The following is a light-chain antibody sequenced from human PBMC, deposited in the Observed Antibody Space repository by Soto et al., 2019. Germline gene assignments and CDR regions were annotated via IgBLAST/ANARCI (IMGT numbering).Light chain of an antibody. Sequence: EIVLTQSPGTLSLSPGERATLSCRASQSVSSSYLAWYQQKPGQAPRLLIYGASSRATGIPDRLSGSGSGTDFTHTISILEPEDFAVYYCQQDGSSPLYTFGQGTKLEIK. V-gene: IGKV3-20*01. CDR2: GAS. J-gene: IGKJ2*01. CDR1: QSVSSSY. CDR3: QQDGSSPLYT.